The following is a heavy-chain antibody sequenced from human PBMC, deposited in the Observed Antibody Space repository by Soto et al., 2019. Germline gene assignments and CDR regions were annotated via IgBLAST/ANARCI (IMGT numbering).Heavy chain of an antibody. CDR2: INHSGSN. CDR1: DGYFSTYY. CDR3: ERCGSGDWHVDFDI. Sequence: PSETLSLTCAVDDGYFSTYYWNWIRQAPGKGLEWIGKINHSGSNNYNPSLKSRVTISIDMSKKQVSLKLSSVTAADTAVYYCERCGSGDWHVDFDIWGQGKMVTLSS. D-gene: IGHD2-21*02. J-gene: IGHJ3*02. V-gene: IGHV4-34*01.